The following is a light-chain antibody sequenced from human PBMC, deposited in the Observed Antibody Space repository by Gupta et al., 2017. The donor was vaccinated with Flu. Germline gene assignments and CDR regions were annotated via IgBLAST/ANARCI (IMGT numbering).Light chain of an antibody. CDR1: QDISNY. CDR2: DAS. Sequence: PSSLSASVGDRVTITCQASQDISNYLNWYQQKPGKAPKLLIYDASNLETGVPSRFSGSRSGTDFTFNINSLQPDDIAIYYCQQYGNLPLTFGEGTKVEI. J-gene: IGKJ4*01. V-gene: IGKV1-33*01. CDR3: QQYGNLPLT.